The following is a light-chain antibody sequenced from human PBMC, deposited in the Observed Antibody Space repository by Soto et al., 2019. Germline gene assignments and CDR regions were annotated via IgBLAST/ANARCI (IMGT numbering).Light chain of an antibody. J-gene: IGLJ2*01. CDR1: SSDVGSYNL. CDR2: DGS. Sequence: ALTQPASVSGSPGQSITISCTGTSSDVGSYNLVSWYQQHPGKAPKLMIYDGSKRPSGVSNRFSGSKSGNMASLPISGLKAEDEADYYCCSYAGSSTVVFGGGTKLTVL. V-gene: IGLV2-23*01. CDR3: CSYAGSSTVV.